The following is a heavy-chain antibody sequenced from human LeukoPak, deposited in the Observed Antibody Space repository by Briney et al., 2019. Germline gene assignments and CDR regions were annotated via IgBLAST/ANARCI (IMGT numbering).Heavy chain of an antibody. J-gene: IGHJ4*02. V-gene: IGHV1-3*01. Sequence: ASVKVSCKASGYTFTSYAMHRVRQAPGQRLEWMGWINAGNGNTKYSQKFQGRVTITRDTSASTAYMELSSLRSEDTAVYYCAREYGSGSYYNPFDYWGQGTLVTVSS. D-gene: IGHD3-10*01. CDR1: GYTFTSYA. CDR3: AREYGSGSYYNPFDY. CDR2: INAGNGNT.